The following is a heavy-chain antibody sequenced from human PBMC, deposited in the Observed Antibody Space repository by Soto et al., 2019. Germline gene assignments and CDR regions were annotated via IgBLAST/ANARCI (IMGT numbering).Heavy chain of an antibody. V-gene: IGHV3-21*06. Sequence: EVHLVEAGGGLVKPGESLTLSCAASGFTFGSFTLNWVRQAPGKGLEWVSSISSSSAYIYYAESVKGRFTISRDNASSTLYLQMNSLRLDDTAVYFCARDGLTFGGDWGQGTLFAVAS. CDR3: ARDGLTFGGD. J-gene: IGHJ4*02. CDR2: ISSSSAYI. D-gene: IGHD3-16*01. CDR1: GFTFGSFT.